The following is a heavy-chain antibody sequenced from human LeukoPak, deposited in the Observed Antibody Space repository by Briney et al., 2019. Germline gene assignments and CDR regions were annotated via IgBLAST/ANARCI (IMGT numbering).Heavy chain of an antibody. CDR1: GFTFSSYE. CDR3: ARVEVGRELDC. Sequence: GGSLRPSCAASGFTFSSYEMNWVRQAPGKGLEWVSYISSSGSTIYYADSVKGRFTISRDNAKNSLYLQMNSLRAEDTAVYYCARVEVGRELDCWGQGTLVTVSS. V-gene: IGHV3-48*03. J-gene: IGHJ4*02. D-gene: IGHD1-26*01. CDR2: ISSSGSTI.